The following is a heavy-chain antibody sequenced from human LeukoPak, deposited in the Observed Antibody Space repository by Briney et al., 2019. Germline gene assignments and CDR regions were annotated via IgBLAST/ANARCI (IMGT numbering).Heavy chain of an antibody. CDR1: GFTFSSYE. CDR2: ISSSGSTI. V-gene: IGHV3-48*03. J-gene: IGHJ4*02. CDR3: ARWRLRYGDYEGRVFDY. D-gene: IGHD4-17*01. Sequence: GGSLRLSCAASGFTFSSYEMNWVRQAPGKGLEWVSYISSSGSTIYYADSVKGRFTISRDNAKNSLYLQMNSLRAEDTAVYYCARWRLRYGDYEGRVFDYWGQGTLVTVSS.